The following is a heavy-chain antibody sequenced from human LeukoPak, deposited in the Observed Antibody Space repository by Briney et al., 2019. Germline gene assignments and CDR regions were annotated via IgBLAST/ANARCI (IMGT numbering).Heavy chain of an antibody. Sequence: PGGSLRLSCGASGFTFSSSVMSWVRQAPGKGLEWVSVITNSGGSTYYADSVKGRFTISRDNSKNTLYLQMNSLRAEDTAVYYCAKRISYYFDYWGQGTLVTVSS. J-gene: IGHJ4*02. CDR3: AKRISYYFDY. D-gene: IGHD2-15*01. CDR2: ITNSGGST. CDR1: GFTFSSSV. V-gene: IGHV3-23*01.